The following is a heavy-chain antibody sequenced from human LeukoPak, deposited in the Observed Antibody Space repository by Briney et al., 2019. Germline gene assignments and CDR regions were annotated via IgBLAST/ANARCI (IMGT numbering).Heavy chain of an antibody. CDR1: GGSISSYY. CDR2: IYTSGST. Sequence: PSETLSLTCTVSGGSISSYYWSWIRQPARKGLEWIGRIYTSGSTNYNPSLKSRVTMSVDTSKNQFSLKLSSVTAADTAVYYCATALYSSGWYYFDYWGQGTLVTVSS. V-gene: IGHV4-4*07. J-gene: IGHJ4*02. D-gene: IGHD6-19*01. CDR3: ATALYSSGWYYFDY.